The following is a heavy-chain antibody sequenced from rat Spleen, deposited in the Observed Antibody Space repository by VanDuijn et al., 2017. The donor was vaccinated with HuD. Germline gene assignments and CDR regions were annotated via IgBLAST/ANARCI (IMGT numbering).Heavy chain of an antibody. CDR3: ARQGLWVFDY. CDR2: ISTSGGST. CDR1: GFNFNDYW. J-gene: IGHJ2*01. V-gene: IGHV5-25*01. Sequence: EVQLVESGGGLVQPGRSLKLSCAASGFNFNDYWMGWVRQAPGKGLEWVASISTSGGSTYYRDSVKGRFTVSRDNAKSTLYLQMDSLRSEDTATYYCARQGLWVFDYWGQGVMVTVSS. D-gene: IGHD1-7*01.